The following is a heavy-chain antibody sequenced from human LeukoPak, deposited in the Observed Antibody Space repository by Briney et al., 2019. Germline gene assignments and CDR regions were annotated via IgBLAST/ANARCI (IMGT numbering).Heavy chain of an antibody. J-gene: IGHJ6*02. Sequence: SVKVSCKASGGTFSSYAISWVRQAPGQGLEWMGRIIPILGIANYAQKFQGRVTITADKSTSTAYMELSSLRFEDTAVYYCARGASGRVYYYGMDVWGQGTTVTVSS. CDR1: GGTFSSYA. CDR3: ARGASGRVYYYGMDV. V-gene: IGHV1-69*04. CDR2: IIPILGIA. D-gene: IGHD6-19*01.